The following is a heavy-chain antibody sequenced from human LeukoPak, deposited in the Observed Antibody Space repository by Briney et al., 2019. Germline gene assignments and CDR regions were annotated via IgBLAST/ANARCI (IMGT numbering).Heavy chain of an antibody. J-gene: IGHJ4*02. V-gene: IGHV1-69*05. Sequence: SVKVSCKASGGTFSSYAISWVRQAPGQGLEWMGGIIPIFGTANYAQKFQGRVTITTDESTSTAYMELSSLRSEDTAVYYCARDNHSSGYPHDYWGQGTLVTVSS. CDR3: ARDNHSSGYPHDY. CDR1: GGTFSSYA. D-gene: IGHD3-22*01. CDR2: IIPIFGTA.